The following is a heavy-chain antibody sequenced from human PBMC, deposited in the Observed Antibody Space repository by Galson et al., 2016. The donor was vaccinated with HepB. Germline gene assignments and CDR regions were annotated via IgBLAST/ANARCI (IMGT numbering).Heavy chain of an antibody. CDR2: ISYAGSNK. CDR1: GFTFSSYA. Sequence: SLRLSCAASGFTFSSYAMYWVRQAPGKGPEWVAVISYAGSNKYYADSVKGRFTISRDNSKNTLYLQMNSLRAEDTAVYYCAKDIRSYGLFGRFDYWGQGTLVTVSS. D-gene: IGHD5-18*01. CDR3: AKDIRSYGLFGRFDY. V-gene: IGHV3-30*18. J-gene: IGHJ4*02.